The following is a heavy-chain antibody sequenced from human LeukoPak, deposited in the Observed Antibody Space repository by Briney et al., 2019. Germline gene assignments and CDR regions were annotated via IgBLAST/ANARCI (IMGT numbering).Heavy chain of an antibody. J-gene: IGHJ5*02. Sequence: GASVKVSCKASGYTFTSYGISWVRQAPGQGLEWVGWISAYNGNTNYAQKLQGRVTMTTDTSTSTAYMELRSLRSDDTAVYYCAREIRYCSGGSCSNWFDPWGQGTPVTVSS. CDR1: GYTFTSYG. CDR3: AREIRYCSGGSCSNWFDP. CDR2: ISAYNGNT. D-gene: IGHD2-15*01. V-gene: IGHV1-18*01.